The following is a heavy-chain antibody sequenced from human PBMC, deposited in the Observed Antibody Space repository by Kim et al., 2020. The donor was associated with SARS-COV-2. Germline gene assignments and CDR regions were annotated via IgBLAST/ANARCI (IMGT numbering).Heavy chain of an antibody. CDR2: IWYDGSNK. Sequence: GGSLRLSCAASGFTFSNYGMHWVRQAPGKGLEWVAVIWYDGSNKYYADSVKGRFTISRDNSKNTLYLQMNSLRAEETAVYYCAKAPADGDYYYWGQGTLVTVSS. V-gene: IGHV3-33*06. CDR1: GFTFSNYG. CDR3: AKAPADGDYYY. D-gene: IGHD4-17*01. J-gene: IGHJ4*02.